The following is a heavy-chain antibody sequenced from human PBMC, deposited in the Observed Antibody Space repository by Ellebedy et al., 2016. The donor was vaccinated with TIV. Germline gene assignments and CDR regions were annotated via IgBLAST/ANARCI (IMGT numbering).Heavy chain of an antibody. Sequence: GESLKISCAASGFTFSNNAMSWVRQAPGKGLEWISAITNSGTSTYYADTVKGRFTITRDNSKNTLDLQMNSLRVEDTAIYYCAKEPNTYSSGWYWSNWGQGTLVTVSS. CDR3: AKEPNTYSSGWYWSN. D-gene: IGHD6-19*01. CDR1: GFTFSNNA. V-gene: IGHV3-23*01. J-gene: IGHJ4*02. CDR2: ITNSGTST.